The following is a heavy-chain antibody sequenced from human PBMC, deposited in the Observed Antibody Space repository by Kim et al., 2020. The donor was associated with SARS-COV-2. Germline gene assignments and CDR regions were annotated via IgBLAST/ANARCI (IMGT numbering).Heavy chain of an antibody. D-gene: IGHD3-10*01. Sequence: GGSLRLSCAASGFTFSSYSMNWVRQAPGKGLEWVSSISSSSSYIYYADSVKGRFTISRDNAKNSLYLQMNSLRAEDTAVYYCARNYGSGSYYRGYYYYGMDVWGQGTTVTVSS. CDR3: ARNYGSGSYYRGYYYYGMDV. CDR2: ISSSSSYI. CDR1: GFTFSSYS. V-gene: IGHV3-21*01. J-gene: IGHJ6*02.